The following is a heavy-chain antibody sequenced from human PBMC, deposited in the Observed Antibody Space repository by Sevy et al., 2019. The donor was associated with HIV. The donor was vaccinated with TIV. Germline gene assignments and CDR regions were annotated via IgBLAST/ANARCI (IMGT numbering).Heavy chain of an antibody. D-gene: IGHD6-13*01. CDR2: ISSSGTTI. Sequence: GGSLRLSCEASGFTFSDYYMSWIRQAPGKGLEWVSYISSSGTTIHYADSVKGRFTISRDNAKNSLYLQMNSLRAEDTAVYYCGRESGGRGSSRWSGTYWGQGILVTVSS. V-gene: IGHV3-11*01. CDR1: GFTFSDYY. J-gene: IGHJ4*02. CDR3: GRESGGRGSSRWSGTY.